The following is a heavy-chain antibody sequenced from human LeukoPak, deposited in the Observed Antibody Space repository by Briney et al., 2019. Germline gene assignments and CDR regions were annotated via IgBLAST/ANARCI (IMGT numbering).Heavy chain of an antibody. V-gene: IGHV4-61*01. CDR2: IYYSGST. CDR1: GGSVSSSSYY. CDR3: ARGREYSSSWYALGY. J-gene: IGHJ4*02. Sequence: SETLSLTCTVSGGSVSSSSYYCSWIRQPPGKGLEWIGYIYYSGSTNYNPSLRSRVTISVDTSKNQFSLKLSSVTAADTAVYYCARGREYSSSWYALGYWGQGTLVTVSS. D-gene: IGHD6-13*01.